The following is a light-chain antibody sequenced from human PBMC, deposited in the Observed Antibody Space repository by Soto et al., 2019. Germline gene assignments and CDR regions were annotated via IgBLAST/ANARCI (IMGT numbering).Light chain of an antibody. J-gene: IGKJ1*01. Sequence: EIVLTQSPATLSLSPGERATLSCRASQSVSSYLAWYQQKAGQAPRLLIYDASNRATGIPARFSGSGSGTDFTLTISRLKPEDFAVYYCQQRSSWPRTFGLGTKVE. V-gene: IGKV3-11*01. CDR2: DAS. CDR3: QQRSSWPRT. CDR1: QSVSSY.